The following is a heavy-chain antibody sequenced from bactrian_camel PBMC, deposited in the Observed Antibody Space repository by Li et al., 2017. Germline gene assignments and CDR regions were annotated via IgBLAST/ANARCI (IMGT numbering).Heavy chain of an antibody. V-gene: IGHV3-2*01. CDR3: AADSLTRLCDRAPYSY. CDR2: IYTAGSRK. CDR1: GFTFTPYY. J-gene: IGHJ4*01. Sequence: QVQLVESGGGLVQPGGSLRLSCAASGFTFTPYYMTWVRKAPGKGLEWVSSIYTAGSRKYYVDSVKGRFTISQDNAKNTLYLQMNSLKTEDTAVYYCAADSLTRLCDRAPYSYWGQGTQVTVS. D-gene: IGHD4*01.